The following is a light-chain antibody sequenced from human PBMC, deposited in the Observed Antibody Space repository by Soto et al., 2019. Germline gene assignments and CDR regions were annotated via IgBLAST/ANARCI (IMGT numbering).Light chain of an antibody. Sequence: DIQMTQSPSAMSASVGDRVTITCRASQDISNSLAWLQQRPGKVPKRLFYAAPSLQSGVPSRFSGSRSGTEFTLTISSLQPEDFATYYCLQHKTFPWTFGQGTKVEIK. CDR3: LQHKTFPWT. V-gene: IGKV1-17*03. CDR1: QDISNS. J-gene: IGKJ1*01. CDR2: AAP.